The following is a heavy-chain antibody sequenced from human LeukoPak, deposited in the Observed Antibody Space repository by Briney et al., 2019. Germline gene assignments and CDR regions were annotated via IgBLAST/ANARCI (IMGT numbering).Heavy chain of an antibody. J-gene: IGHJ4*02. CDR3: ARLFFTVTNLLDDY. CDR2: IYYSGST. Sequence: SETLSLTCTVSGGSISSSSYYWGWIRQPPGKVLEWIGSIYYSGSTYYNPSLKSRVTISVDTSKNQFSLKMCCVAAADTAVYYCARLFFTVTNLLDDYWGQGTLVTVSS. V-gene: IGHV4-39*01. D-gene: IGHD4-17*01. CDR1: GGSISSSSYY.